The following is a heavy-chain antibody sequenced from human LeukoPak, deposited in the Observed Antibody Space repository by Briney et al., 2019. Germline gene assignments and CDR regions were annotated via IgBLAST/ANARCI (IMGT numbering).Heavy chain of an antibody. V-gene: IGHV4-39*01. J-gene: IGHJ4*02. CDR3: ARFGYSYGVYFDY. CDR1: GVSISRNYSY. Sequence: SETPSLTSTVSGVSISRNYSYWGWIRQPPGMGLEWIGSIYYTGNTYYNASVKSQVSISIDTSKNQFSLKLSSVTAADTAVYYCARFGYSYGVYFDYWGQGTLVTVSS. D-gene: IGHD5-18*01. CDR2: IYYTGNT.